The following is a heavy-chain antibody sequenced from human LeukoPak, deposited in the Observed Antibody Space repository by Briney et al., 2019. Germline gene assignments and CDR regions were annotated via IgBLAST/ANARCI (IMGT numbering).Heavy chain of an antibody. CDR2: INHSGST. Sequence: SETPSLTCAVYGGSFSGYYWSWIRQPPGKGLEWIGEINHSGSTNYNPSLKSRVTISVDTSKNQFSLKLSSVTAADTAVYYCARGNRGSSWYYFDYWGQGTLVTVSS. CDR3: ARGNRGSSWYYFDY. CDR1: GGSFSGYY. J-gene: IGHJ4*02. V-gene: IGHV4-34*01. D-gene: IGHD6-13*01.